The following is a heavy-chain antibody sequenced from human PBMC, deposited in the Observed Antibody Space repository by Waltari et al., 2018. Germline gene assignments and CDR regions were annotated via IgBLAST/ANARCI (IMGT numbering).Heavy chain of an antibody. CDR2: INPNGST. D-gene: IGHD3-10*01. Sequence: QVQLQQWGAGLLKPSETLSLTCAVYGGSFSGYYWSWIRQPPGKGLEWIGEINPNGSTNYTPSLKSRVTISVDTSKNQFSLKLSSVTAADTAVYYCARHGSELLWFGELNNWFDPWGQGTLVTVSS. CDR1: GGSFSGYY. V-gene: IGHV4-34*01. J-gene: IGHJ5*02. CDR3: ARHGSELLWFGELNNWFDP.